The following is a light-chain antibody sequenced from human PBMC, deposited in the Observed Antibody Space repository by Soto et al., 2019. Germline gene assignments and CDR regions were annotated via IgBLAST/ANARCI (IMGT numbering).Light chain of an antibody. CDR2: DVN. Sequence: QSALTQPPSASGSPGQSVTISCTGTSSDVGAYIFVSWYQQHPGKAPKLMVYDVNRRPPGVPDRFFGSKSGNTASLTVSGLQDEDAADYYCVSFAGGTYVFGTGTKLPVL. V-gene: IGLV2-8*01. J-gene: IGLJ1*01. CDR3: VSFAGGTYV. CDR1: SSDVGAYIF.